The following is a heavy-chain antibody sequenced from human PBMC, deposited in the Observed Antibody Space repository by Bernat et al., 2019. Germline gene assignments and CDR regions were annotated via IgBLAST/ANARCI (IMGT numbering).Heavy chain of an antibody. D-gene: IGHD1-26*01. J-gene: IGHJ3*02. CDR2: ISSSSSYI. CDR1: GFTFSSYS. CDR3: ARGKIVGATANDALDI. Sequence: EVQLVESGGGLVKPGGSLRLSCAASGFTFSSYSMNWVRQAPGKGLEWVSSISSSSSYIYYADSVKGRFTISRDNAKNSLYLQMNSLRAEDTAVYYCARGKIVGATANDALDIWGQGTMVTVSS. V-gene: IGHV3-21*01.